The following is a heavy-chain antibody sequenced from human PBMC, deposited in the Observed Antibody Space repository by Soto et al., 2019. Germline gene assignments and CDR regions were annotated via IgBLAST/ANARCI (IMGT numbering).Heavy chain of an antibody. CDR3: AIAGRYTAYY. CDR2: ILYTGST. D-gene: IGHD1-20*01. CDR1: GASVSSGGYY. V-gene: IGHV4-61*08. J-gene: IGHJ4*02. Sequence: QVQLQESAPGLVQPSETLSLTCTVSGASVSSGGYYWSWIRQPPGKGLEWIGYILYTGSTTCNTTRTSGVTVSLDSSKNQCSRKLTSVTAADTAVYCCAIAGRYTAYYWGQGTLVTVSS.